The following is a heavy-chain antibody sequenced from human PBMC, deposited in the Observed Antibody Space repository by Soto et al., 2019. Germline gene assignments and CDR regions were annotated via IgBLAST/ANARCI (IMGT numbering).Heavy chain of an antibody. J-gene: IGHJ4*02. CDR1: GGTFRNYP. CDR3: ARGPLVVLNYFES. Sequence: QVQLVQSGTEVKKPGSSVKVSCKASGGTFRNYPINWVRQAPGQGLEWMGSIFPLTDITDYAQNFQARLTSSADKSTSTAYMEWRSLTADDTAMYFCARGPLVVLNYFESWGQGTLVTVSS. V-gene: IGHV1-69*02. CDR2: IFPLTDIT.